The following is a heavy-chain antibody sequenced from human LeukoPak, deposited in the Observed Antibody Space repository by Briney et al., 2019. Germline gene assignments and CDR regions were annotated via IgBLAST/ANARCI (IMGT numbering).Heavy chain of an antibody. D-gene: IGHD1-26*01. CDR1: GGSFSGYY. CDR2: INHSGST. V-gene: IGHV4-34*01. Sequence: SETLSLTCAVYGGSFSGYYWSWIREPPGKGLEWIGEINHSGSTNYNPSLKSRVTISVDTSKNQFSLKLSSVTAADTAVYYCARGLIVGAPDYWGQGTLVTVSS. J-gene: IGHJ4*02. CDR3: ARGLIVGAPDY.